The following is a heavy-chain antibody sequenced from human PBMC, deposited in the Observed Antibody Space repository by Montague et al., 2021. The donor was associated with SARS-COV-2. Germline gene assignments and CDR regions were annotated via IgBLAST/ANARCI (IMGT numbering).Heavy chain of an antibody. CDR1: GGSIGSYY. Sequence: ETLSLTCTVSGGSIGSYYWSWIRQPPGRALEWIGYIYYSGSTNYNPSLKSRVTISVDTSKNQFSLKLSSVTAADTAVYYCARGKEGYTSSWYLDYWGQGTLVTVSS. V-gene: IGHV4-59*08. D-gene: IGHD6-13*01. J-gene: IGHJ4*02. CDR3: ARGKEGYTSSWYLDY. CDR2: IYYSGST.